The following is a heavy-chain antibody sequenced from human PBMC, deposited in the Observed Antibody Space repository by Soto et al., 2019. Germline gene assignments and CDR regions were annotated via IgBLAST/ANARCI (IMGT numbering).Heavy chain of an antibody. V-gene: IGHV4-4*02. D-gene: IGHD5-12*01. Sequence: QVHLQESGPGLVKPSGTLSLTCAVSGYFIRNGYWWTWVRQTPGKGLEWIGEVHHSGTTNYNPSLGSRVPISVEKAKNQFSLSLRSLTAADRATYYSGRNGGYSADQWGQGSVVSVSS. J-gene: IGHJ4*02. CDR2: VHHSGTT. CDR3: GRNGGYSADQ. CDR1: GYFIRNGYW.